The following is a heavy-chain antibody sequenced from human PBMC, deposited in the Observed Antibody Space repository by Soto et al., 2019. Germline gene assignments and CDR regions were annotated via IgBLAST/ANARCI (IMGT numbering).Heavy chain of an antibody. V-gene: IGHV3-21*01. D-gene: IGHD5-12*01. CDR1: GFTFSSYS. J-gene: IGHJ4*02. CDR2: VSSSSSYI. CDR3: ARAGDGYNAD. Sequence: TGGSLRLSCAASGFTFSSYSMNWVRQAPGKGLEWVSSVSSSSSYIYYADSVEGRFTISRDNAKNSLYLQMNSLRAEDTAVYYCARAGDGYNADWGQGTLVTVSS.